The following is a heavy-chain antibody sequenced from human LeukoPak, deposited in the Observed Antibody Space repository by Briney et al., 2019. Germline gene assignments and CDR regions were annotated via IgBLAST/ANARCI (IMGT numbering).Heavy chain of an antibody. D-gene: IGHD5-24*01. Sequence: ASVTVSCQASGYTFTGYYMHWVRQARGQGLEWMGWINPHSGGTNSAQKFQGRVTTTRDTSTSTVYMELNSLRSEDTAVYYCARGARRWLQFKTSAGFDLWGQGTLVTVSS. CDR2: INPHSGGT. CDR3: ARGARRWLQFKTSAGFDL. V-gene: IGHV1-2*02. J-gene: IGHJ4*02. CDR1: GYTFTGYY.